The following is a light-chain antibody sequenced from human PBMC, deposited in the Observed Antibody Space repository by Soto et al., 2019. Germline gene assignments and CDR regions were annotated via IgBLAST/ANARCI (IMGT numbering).Light chain of an antibody. Sequence: EIVLTQSPGTLSLSPGERATLSCRASQSLSGTYLAWYQQKPGQAPRLLIYAASTRATGIPDRFSGSGSGTDFTLTISRLEPEDFAVYYCQQYGSSPRITFGQGTRLEIK. CDR1: QSLSGTY. V-gene: IGKV3-20*01. CDR3: QQYGSSPRIT. CDR2: AAS. J-gene: IGKJ5*01.